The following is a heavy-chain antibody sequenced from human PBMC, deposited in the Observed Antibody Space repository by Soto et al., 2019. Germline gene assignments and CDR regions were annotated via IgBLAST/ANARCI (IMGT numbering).Heavy chain of an antibody. CDR2: IIPILGTA. CDR3: APDYGGNSRWFDP. D-gene: IGHD4-17*01. Sequence: ASVKVSCKASGGTFSSYAISWVRQAPGQGLEWMGGIIPILGTANYAQKFQGRVTITADKSTSTAYMELSSLRSEDTAVYYCAPDYGGNSRWFDPWGQGTLVTVSS. V-gene: IGHV1-69*10. J-gene: IGHJ5*02. CDR1: GGTFSSYA.